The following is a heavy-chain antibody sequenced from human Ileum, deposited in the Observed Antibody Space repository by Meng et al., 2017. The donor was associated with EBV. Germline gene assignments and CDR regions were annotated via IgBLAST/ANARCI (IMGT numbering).Heavy chain of an antibody. CDR1: GGSFRNSA. CDR3: ARESGRGYSSDY. V-gene: IGHV1-69*01. D-gene: IGHD5-18*01. CDR2: IIPMFGAP. Sequence: QVQGGQCGAEVKKPGSSVKVSCKGSGGSFRNSAISWVRQAPGQGLEWMGGIIPMFGAPDYAQRFQDRVTITADESTSTVYMELNSLRSEDTAVYYCARESGRGYSSDYWGQGTLVTVSS. J-gene: IGHJ4*02.